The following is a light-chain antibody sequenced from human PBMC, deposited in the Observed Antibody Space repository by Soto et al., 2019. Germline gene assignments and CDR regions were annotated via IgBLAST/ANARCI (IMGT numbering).Light chain of an antibody. CDR2: EVS. CDR3: SSYSISTAYL. CDR1: RSDVGGYDY. V-gene: IGLV2-14*01. Sequence: QYALTEPASVSGSPGQAITISCTGTRSDVGGYDYVSWYQLHPGKAPKLMIFEVSNRPSGVSYRFSGSKSGNTASLTISGLQVEDEADYFCSSYSISTAYLFGTGTKVTVL. J-gene: IGLJ1*01.